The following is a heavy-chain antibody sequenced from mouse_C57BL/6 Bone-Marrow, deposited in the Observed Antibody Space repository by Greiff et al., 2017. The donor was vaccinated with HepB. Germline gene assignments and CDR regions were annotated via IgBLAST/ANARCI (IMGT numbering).Heavy chain of an antibody. CDR3: ARRASLVSWFAY. V-gene: IGHV1-50*01. CDR1: GYTFTSYW. J-gene: IGHJ3*01. D-gene: IGHD6-2*01. Sequence: QVQLQQPGAEFVKPGASVKLSCKASGYTFTSYWMQWVKQRPGQGLEWIGEIDPSDSYINYNQKFKGKATLTVDTSSSTAYMQLSSLPSEDSAVSYCARRASLVSWFAYWGRGTLVSVSA. CDR2: IDPSDSYI.